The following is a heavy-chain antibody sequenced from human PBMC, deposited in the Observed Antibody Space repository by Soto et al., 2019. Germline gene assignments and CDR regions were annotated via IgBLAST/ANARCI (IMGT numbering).Heavy chain of an antibody. V-gene: IGHV3-30*18. Sequence: PGGSLRLSCAASGFTFSSYGVHWVRQAPGKGLEWVAVISYDGSNKYYADSVKGRFTISRDNSKNTLYLQMNSLRAEDTAVYYCAKDSTPTVTTFWYYYYGMDVWGQGTTVTVSS. CDR2: ISYDGSNK. CDR3: AKDSTPTVTTFWYYYYGMDV. J-gene: IGHJ6*02. D-gene: IGHD4-17*01. CDR1: GFTFSSYG.